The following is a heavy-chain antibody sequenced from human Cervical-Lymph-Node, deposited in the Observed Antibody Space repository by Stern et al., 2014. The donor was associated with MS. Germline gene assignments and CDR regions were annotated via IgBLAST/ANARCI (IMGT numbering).Heavy chain of an antibody. CDR3: AKHACTGAACPFDL. J-gene: IGHJ4*02. CDR1: GDSISSYTHY. V-gene: IGHV4-39*01. CDR2: VYYSGAT. D-gene: IGHD2-8*02. Sequence: QVQLQESGPGLVKPSETLSLTCAVSGDSISSYTHYWAWIRQPPGKGLEWIGSVYYSGATSYTPSLKVPVPISVDTPKNHFSLGLNSVTAADTAVYYCAKHACTGAACPFDLWGQGTLVTVSS.